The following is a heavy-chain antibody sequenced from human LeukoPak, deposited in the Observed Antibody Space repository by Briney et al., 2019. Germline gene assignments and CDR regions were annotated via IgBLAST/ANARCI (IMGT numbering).Heavy chain of an antibody. CDR2: ISAYNGNT. J-gene: IGHJ6*04. CDR3: ARDRIAAAVSYYYGMDV. V-gene: IGHV1-18*04. CDR1: GYTFTSYG. D-gene: IGHD6-13*01. Sequence: GASVKVPCKASGYTFTSYGISWVRQAPGQGLEWMGWISAYNGNTNYAQKLQGRVTMTTDTSTSTAYMELRSLRSDDTAVYYCARDRIAAAVSYYYGMDVWGKGTTVTVSS.